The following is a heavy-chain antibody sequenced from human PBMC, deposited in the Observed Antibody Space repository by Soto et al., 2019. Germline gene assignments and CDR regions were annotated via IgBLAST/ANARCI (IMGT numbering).Heavy chain of an antibody. J-gene: IGHJ4*02. CDR3: ARAAARLTPLDGDY. CDR1: EFTFSTCA. CDR2: ISGSGGST. D-gene: IGHD2-2*01. Sequence: PGGSVRLSCAASEFTFSTCAMSWDRQAPGKGLEWVSAISGSGGSTYYADSEKGRFTISRDNSKNTLYLQMNSLRAEDTAMYYCARAAARLTPLDGDYWGQGTLVTVSS. V-gene: IGHV3-23*01.